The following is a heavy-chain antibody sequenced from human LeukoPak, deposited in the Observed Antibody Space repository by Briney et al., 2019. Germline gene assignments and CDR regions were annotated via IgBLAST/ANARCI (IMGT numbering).Heavy chain of an antibody. V-gene: IGHV4-31*03. CDR3: AREGRGYCSGGSCRKNWFDP. Sequence: PSETLSLTCTVSGGSISSSSYYWGWIRQHPGKGLEWIGNIYYSGSTDYNPSLKSRVTISVDTSKNQFSLKLSSVTAADTAVYHCAREGRGYCSGGSCRKNWFDPWGQGTLVTVSS. CDR1: GGSISSSSYY. CDR2: IYYSGST. D-gene: IGHD2-15*01. J-gene: IGHJ5*02.